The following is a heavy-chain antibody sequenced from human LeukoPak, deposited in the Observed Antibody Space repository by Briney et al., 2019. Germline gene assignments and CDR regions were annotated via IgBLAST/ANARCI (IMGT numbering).Heavy chain of an antibody. V-gene: IGHV4-61*02. J-gene: IGHJ5*02. D-gene: IGHD3-3*01. CDR3: ARAYDFWTNCFDP. Sequence: SQTLSLTCTVSGGSISSGSYYWSWLRQPAGTGLEWIGRIYTSGSTNYNPSLKSRVTISVDTSKNQFSLKLSSVTAADTAVYYCARAYDFWTNCFDPWGQGTLVTVSS. CDR2: IYTSGST. CDR1: GGSISSGSYY.